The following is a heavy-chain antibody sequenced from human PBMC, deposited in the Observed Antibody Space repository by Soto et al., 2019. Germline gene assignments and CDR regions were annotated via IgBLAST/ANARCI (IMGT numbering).Heavy chain of an antibody. CDR1: GFTFSSYG. CDR2: ISYDGSNK. CDR3: AKDLFILGSSGWYERGFDY. D-gene: IGHD6-19*01. J-gene: IGHJ4*02. V-gene: IGHV3-30*18. Sequence: PVGSLRLSCAASGFTFSSYGMHWVRQAPGKGLEWVAVISYDGSNKYYADSVKGRFTISRDNSKNTLYLQMNSLRAEDTAVYYCAKDLFILGSSGWYERGFDYWGQGTLVTVPQ.